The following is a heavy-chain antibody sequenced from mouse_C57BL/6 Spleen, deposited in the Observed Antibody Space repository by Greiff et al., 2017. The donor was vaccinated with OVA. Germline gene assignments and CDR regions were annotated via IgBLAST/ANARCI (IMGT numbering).Heavy chain of an antibody. J-gene: IGHJ1*03. V-gene: IGHV1-50*01. D-gene: IGHD2-3*01. CDR3: ARRWLLHWYFDV. CDR1: GYTFTSYW. Sequence: QVQLQQPGAELVKPGASVKLSCKASGYTFTSYWMQWVKQRPGQGLEWIGEIDPSDSYTNYNQKFKGKATLTVDTSSSTAYMQLSSLTSEDSAVYYCARRWLLHWYFDVWGTGTTVTVSS. CDR2: IDPSDSYT.